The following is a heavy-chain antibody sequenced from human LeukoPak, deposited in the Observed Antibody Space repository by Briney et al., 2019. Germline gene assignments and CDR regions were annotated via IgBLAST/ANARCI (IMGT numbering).Heavy chain of an antibody. Sequence: PGGSLRPSCAASGFTVSSNYMNWVRQAPGKGLEWVSVINSGGNAYYADSVKGRFTISRDNSKNMLYLQMNSLRAEDTAVYYCARSQGGTMSLRHFDLWGRGTLVTVSS. CDR2: INSGGNA. V-gene: IGHV3-53*01. J-gene: IGHJ2*01. CDR3: ARSQGGTMSLRHFDL. CDR1: GFTVSSNY. D-gene: IGHD3-22*01.